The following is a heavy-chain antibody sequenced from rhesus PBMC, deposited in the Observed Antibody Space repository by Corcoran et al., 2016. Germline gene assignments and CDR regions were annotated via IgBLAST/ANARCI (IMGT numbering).Heavy chain of an antibody. Sequence: QVQLQESGPGVVKPSETLSLTCAVSGGSISDSYRWSWIRQPPGKGLDWIGYIYGSSTRTIYNPSLKGRVTISIDTSKNPFSLKLSSVTAADTAVYYCARACTGSGCYSYVGFDYWGQGVLVTVSS. J-gene: IGHJ4*01. CDR2: IYGSSTRT. V-gene: IGHV4S10*01. D-gene: IGHD2-21*01. CDR3: ARACTGSGCYSYVGFDY. CDR1: GGSISDSYR.